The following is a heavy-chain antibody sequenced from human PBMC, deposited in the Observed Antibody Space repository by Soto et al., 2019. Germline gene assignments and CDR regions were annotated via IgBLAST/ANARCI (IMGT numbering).Heavy chain of an antibody. CDR2: IYYSGPT. CDR1: GGSISSYY. CDR3: ARDRVMLTFGGASEEWGIDS. V-gene: IGHV4-59*12. D-gene: IGHD3-16*01. J-gene: IGHJ4*02. Sequence: TSETLSLTCTVSGGSISSYYWSWIRQPPGKGLEWIGYIYYSGPTYYNPSLKSRVTISVDTSKNQFSLKLNSVTAADTAVYYCARDRVMLTFGGASEEWGIDSWGQGTLVTVSS.